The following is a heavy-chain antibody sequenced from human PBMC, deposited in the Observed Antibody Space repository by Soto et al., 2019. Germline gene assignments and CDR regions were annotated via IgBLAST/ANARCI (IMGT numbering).Heavy chain of an antibody. CDR3: ARDFIALDYYDSSGYDSGRGDWFDP. Sequence: QVQLVQSGAEVKKPGSSVKVSCKASGGTFSSYAISWVRQAPGQGLAWMGGIIPIFGTANYAQKFQVRVTNTADETTSTAYMEVRRLRFEDTAVYYCARDFIALDYYDSSGYDSGRGDWFDPWGQGTLVTVSS. V-gene: IGHV1-69*01. J-gene: IGHJ5*02. CDR2: IIPIFGTA. D-gene: IGHD3-22*01. CDR1: GGTFSSYA.